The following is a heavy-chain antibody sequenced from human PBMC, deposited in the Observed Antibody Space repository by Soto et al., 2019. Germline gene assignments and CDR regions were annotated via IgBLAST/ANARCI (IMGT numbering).Heavy chain of an antibody. CDR1: GFTFSSYA. J-gene: IGHJ2*01. Sequence: EVQLLESGGGLVQPGGSLRLSCAASGFTFSSYAMSWVRQAPGKGLEWVSAISGSGGSTYYADSVKGRFTISRDNSKNTLYPQMNSRRAEDTAVYYCAKVHRRDYGSSSSYDPWYFDLWGRGTLVTVSS. D-gene: IGHD3-10*01. CDR2: ISGSGGST. CDR3: AKVHRRDYGSSSSYDPWYFDL. V-gene: IGHV3-23*01.